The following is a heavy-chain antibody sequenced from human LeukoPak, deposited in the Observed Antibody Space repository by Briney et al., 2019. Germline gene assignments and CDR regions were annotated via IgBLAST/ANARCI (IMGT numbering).Heavy chain of an antibody. J-gene: IGHJ3*02. V-gene: IGHV3-9*01. CDR3: ARAAAAGRKHDAFDI. CDR1: GFTFDNHA. Sequence: GRSLRLSCAASGFTFDNHAMHWVRQPPGKGLEWVSGISWNGAGIVYADSVKGRFTISRDNAKNSLYLQMNSLRAEDTAVYYCARAAAAGRKHDAFDIWGQGTMVTVSS. D-gene: IGHD6-13*01. CDR2: ISWNGAGI.